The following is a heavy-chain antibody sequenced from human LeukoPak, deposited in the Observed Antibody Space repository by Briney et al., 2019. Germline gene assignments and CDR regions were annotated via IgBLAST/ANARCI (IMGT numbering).Heavy chain of an antibody. V-gene: IGHV1-2*02. CDR1: GYTFTGYY. J-gene: IGHJ4*02. D-gene: IGHD3-3*01. CDR3: ARGSYDFWSGPGHFDY. CDR2: INPNSGGT. Sequence: GASVKVSCKASGYTFTGYYMHWVRQAPGQGLEWMGWINPNSGGTNYAQKFQGRATMTRDTSISTAYMELSRLRSDDTAVYYCARGSYDFWSGPGHFDYWGQGTLVTVSS.